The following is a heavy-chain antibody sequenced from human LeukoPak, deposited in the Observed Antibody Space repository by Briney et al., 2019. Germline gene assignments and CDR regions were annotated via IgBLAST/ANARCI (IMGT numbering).Heavy chain of an antibody. Sequence: PSETLSLTCTVSGGSISSYYWSWIRQPAGKGLEWIGRIYTSGSTNYNPSLKSRVTMSVDTSKNQFSLKLSSVTAADTAEYYCARVDYVDYVAENWFDPWGQGTLVTVSS. V-gene: IGHV4-4*07. CDR2: IYTSGST. CDR1: GGSISSYY. CDR3: ARVDYVDYVAENWFDP. D-gene: IGHD4-17*01. J-gene: IGHJ5*02.